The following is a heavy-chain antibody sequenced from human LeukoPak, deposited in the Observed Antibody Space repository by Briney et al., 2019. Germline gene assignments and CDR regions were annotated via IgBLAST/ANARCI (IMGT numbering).Heavy chain of an antibody. CDR3: ARDKSAGADTGSSFYY. V-gene: IGHV3-7*03. Sequence: GGSLRLSRAASGFTFSNYWMTWVRQAPGKGLEWVASIKQDGSEKYYVDSVKGRFTFSRDNAKNSLYLQMDSLRAEDTAVYYCARDKSAGADTGSSFYYWGQGALVTVSS. D-gene: IGHD3-10*01. CDR1: GFTFSNYW. J-gene: IGHJ4*02. CDR2: IKQDGSEK.